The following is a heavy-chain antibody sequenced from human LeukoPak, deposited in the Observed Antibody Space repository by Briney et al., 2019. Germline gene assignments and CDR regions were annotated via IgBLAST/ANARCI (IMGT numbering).Heavy chain of an antibody. CDR1: GFTFSSYG. CDR2: IWYDGSNK. J-gene: IGHJ4*02. V-gene: IGHV3-33*06. D-gene: IGHD5-12*01. Sequence: PGGSLRLSCAASGFTFSSYGMHWVRQAPGKGLEWVAVIWYDGSNKYYADSAKGRFTISRDNSKNTLYLQMNSLRAEDTAVYYCAKWDSGYDLLGDYWGQGTLVTVSS. CDR3: AKWDSGYDLLGDY.